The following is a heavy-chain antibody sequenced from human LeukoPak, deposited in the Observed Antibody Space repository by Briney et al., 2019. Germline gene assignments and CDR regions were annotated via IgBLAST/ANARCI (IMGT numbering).Heavy chain of an antibody. CDR2: IYTSGST. Sequence: SETLSLTCTVSGGSISSYYWSWIRQPAGKGLEGIGRIYTSGSTNYNPSLKSRVTMSVDTSKNQFSLKLSSVTAADTAVYYCARETHPNYYYYYYMDVWGKGTTVTVSS. V-gene: IGHV4-4*07. CDR3: ARETHPNYYYYYYMDV. CDR1: GGSISSYY. J-gene: IGHJ6*03.